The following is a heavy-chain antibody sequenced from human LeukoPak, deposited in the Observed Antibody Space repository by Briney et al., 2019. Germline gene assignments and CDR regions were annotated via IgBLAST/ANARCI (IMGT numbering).Heavy chain of an antibody. Sequence: PSETLSLTCAVYGGSFSGYYWSWIRQPPGKGLEWIGEINHSGSTNYNPSLKSRVTISVDTSKNQFSLKLSSVTAADTAVYYCARSESVWGRQGFFDSWGQGTLVTISS. D-gene: IGHD3-16*01. CDR1: GGSFSGYY. V-gene: IGHV4-34*01. CDR2: INHSGST. CDR3: ARSESVWGRQGFFDS. J-gene: IGHJ4*02.